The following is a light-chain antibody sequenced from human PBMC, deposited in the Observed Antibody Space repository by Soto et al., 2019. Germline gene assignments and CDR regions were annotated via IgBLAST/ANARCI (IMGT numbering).Light chain of an antibody. CDR3: LQHYAWPWT. J-gene: IGKJ1*01. V-gene: IGKV3-15*01. CDR1: QRISSN. Sequence: EIVMTQSPVTLSVSPGERATLSCRASQRISSNLAWYQHKPGQAPRLLIFGASTRATGIPARFSGSGSETEFTLTISGLQSEDSGVYYCLQHYAWPWTFGQGTKVDIK. CDR2: GAS.